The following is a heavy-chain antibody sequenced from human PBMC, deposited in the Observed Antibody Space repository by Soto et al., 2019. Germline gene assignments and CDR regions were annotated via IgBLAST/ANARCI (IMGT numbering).Heavy chain of an antibody. CDR2: INPYNANT. Sequence: ASVKVACKTSGYTFTNHGINWVRQAPGQGLEGMGWINPYNANTNYAQKLQGRVTMTTDTSTSTTYRDLRSLTSDDTAVYYCARDRVAGIWGDAFDIWGQGTMVTVSS. V-gene: IGHV1-18*04. J-gene: IGHJ3*02. CDR1: GYTFTNHG. D-gene: IGHD3-16*01. CDR3: ARDRVAGIWGDAFDI.